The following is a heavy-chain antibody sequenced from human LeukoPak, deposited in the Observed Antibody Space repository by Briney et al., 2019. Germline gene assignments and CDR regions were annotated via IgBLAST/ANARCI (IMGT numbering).Heavy chain of an antibody. CDR1: GFTFSSYG. V-gene: IGHV3-23*01. CDR3: AKDVPTYYYDSSGYPIFDY. Sequence: GSLRLSCAASGFTFSSYGMSWVRQAPGKGLEWVSAISGSGGSTYYADSVKGRFTISRDNSKNTLYLQMNSLRAEDTAVYYCAKDVPTYYYDSSGYPIFDYWGQGTLVTVSS. J-gene: IGHJ4*02. D-gene: IGHD3-22*01. CDR2: ISGSGGST.